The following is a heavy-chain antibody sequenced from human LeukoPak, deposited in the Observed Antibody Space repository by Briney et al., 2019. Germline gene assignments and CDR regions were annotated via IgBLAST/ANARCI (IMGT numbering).Heavy chain of an antibody. D-gene: IGHD3-22*01. Sequence: GGSLRLSCAASGFTFSSYSMNWVRQAPGKGLEWVSSISSSSSYIYYADSVKGRFTISRDNAKNSLYLQMNSLRAEDTAVYYCARGGIERITKIVAYYWGQGTLVTVSS. CDR1: GFTFSSYS. J-gene: IGHJ4*02. V-gene: IGHV3-21*01. CDR2: ISSSSSYI. CDR3: ARGGIERITKIVAYY.